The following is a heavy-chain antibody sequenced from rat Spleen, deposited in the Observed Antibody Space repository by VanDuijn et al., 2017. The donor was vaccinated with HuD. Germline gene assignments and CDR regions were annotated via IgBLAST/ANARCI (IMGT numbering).Heavy chain of an antibody. Sequence: EVQLVESGGGLVQPGRSLKLSCAASGFTFSDYYMAWVRQAPKKGLEWVASISYEGNGIYYGDSVKGRFTISRDHTKSTLYLQMNSLRSEDTATYYCARLDGGPFAYWGQGTLVTVSS. CDR3: ARLDGGPFAY. V-gene: IGHV5-22*01. J-gene: IGHJ3*01. CDR2: ISYEGNGI. CDR1: GFTFSDYY. D-gene: IGHD1-11*01.